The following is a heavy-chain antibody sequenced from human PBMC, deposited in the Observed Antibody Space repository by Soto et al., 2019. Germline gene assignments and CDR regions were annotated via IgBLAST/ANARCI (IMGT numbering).Heavy chain of an antibody. CDR1: GGSFSSYA. J-gene: IGHJ6*02. D-gene: IGHD3-3*01. CDR3: ARDLGGHKQQKISHYYGMDV. V-gene: IGHV1-69*06. Sequence: QVQLVQSGAEVKKPGSSVKVSCKASGGSFSSYAFDWVRQAPGQGLEWMAGIIPIFGTPNYAQKFQDRVTITADTSTSTAYMELSSLRSEDTAVYYCARDLGGHKQQKISHYYGMDVWGQGTTVTVSS. CDR2: IIPIFGTP.